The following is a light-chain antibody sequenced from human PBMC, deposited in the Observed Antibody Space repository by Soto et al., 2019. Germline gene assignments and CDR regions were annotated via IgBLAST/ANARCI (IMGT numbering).Light chain of an antibody. V-gene: IGLV1-40*01. CDR3: QSYDSSLAARYV. CDR1: TSNIGAGYD. Sequence: QSVLTQPPSVSGAPGQRVTISCTGSTSNIGAGYDVHWYQHRPGTAPRLLIFGNNRRPSGVPVPDRFSGSKSGTSASLAITGLQAEDEGDSYCQSYDSSLAARYVFGTVTKLTVL. CDR2: GNN. J-gene: IGLJ1*01.